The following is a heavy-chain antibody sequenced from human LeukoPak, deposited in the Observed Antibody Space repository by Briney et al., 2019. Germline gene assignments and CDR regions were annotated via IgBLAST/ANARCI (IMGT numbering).Heavy chain of an antibody. Sequence: GGSLRLSCAASGFTFTWFSMNWVRQAPGKGLEWVAVISYDGSNKYYAGSVKGRFTISRDNPDNTLYLQMNSLAAEDTAVYYCGRGHSGGVWGQGTLVTVSS. CDR1: GFTFTWFS. CDR3: GRGHSGGV. D-gene: IGHD4-23*01. CDR2: ISYDGSNK. J-gene: IGHJ4*02. V-gene: IGHV3-30*03.